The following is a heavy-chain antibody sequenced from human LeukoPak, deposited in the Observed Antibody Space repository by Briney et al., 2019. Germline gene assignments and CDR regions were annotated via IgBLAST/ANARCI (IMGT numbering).Heavy chain of an antibody. Sequence: ASVKVSCKASGYTFTGYYMHWVRQAPGQGLEWMGWISAYNGNTNYAQKLQGRVTMTTDTSTSTAYMELRSLRSDDAAVYYCARDFGSGTHDYWGQGTLVTVSS. D-gene: IGHD3-10*01. J-gene: IGHJ4*02. CDR3: ARDFGSGTHDY. V-gene: IGHV1-18*04. CDR2: ISAYNGNT. CDR1: GYTFTGYY.